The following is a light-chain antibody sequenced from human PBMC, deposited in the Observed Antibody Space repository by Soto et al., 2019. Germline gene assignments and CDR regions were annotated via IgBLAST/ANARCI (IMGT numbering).Light chain of an antibody. CDR3: LSYTGSSARI. CDR1: STDFVGYNR. J-gene: IGLJ1*01. CDR2: EVF. Sequence: QSALTQPPSVSGSPGQSVTISCTGTSTDFVGYNRVSWYQQPPGTAPKLMIYEVFNRPSGVSGRFSGSKSGNTASLTISGLQAEDEGDYYCLSYTGSSARIFGTGTKLTVL. V-gene: IGLV2-18*02.